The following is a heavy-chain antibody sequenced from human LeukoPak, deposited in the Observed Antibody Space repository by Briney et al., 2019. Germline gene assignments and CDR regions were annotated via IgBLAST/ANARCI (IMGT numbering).Heavy chain of an antibody. V-gene: IGHV2-5*02. Sequence: SGPALVKPTQTLTLTFTFSGFSLSTCGVGVVWMRHPPGKAPEWLAVIYWDDVKRFSPSLKTRLNITKDTPKNQVVLTMTNMDPVDTATYYCARRGDYRNYFNYWGQGTLVTVSS. CDR2: IYWDDVK. CDR3: ARRGDYRNYFNY. CDR1: GFSLSTCGVG. D-gene: IGHD4-17*01. J-gene: IGHJ4*02.